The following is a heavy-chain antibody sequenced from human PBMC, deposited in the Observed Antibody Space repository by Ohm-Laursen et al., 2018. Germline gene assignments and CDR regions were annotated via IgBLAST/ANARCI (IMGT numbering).Heavy chain of an antibody. J-gene: IGHJ4*02. CDR1: GFTFSNYG. Sequence: GSLRLSCAASGFTFSNYGMNWVRQTPGKGLEWVSVIRGDDDTTYYIDSVKGRFTISRDNSRDTLYLQMNSLRAEDTAIYYCAKGFSLSCYTGCDCWGQGTLVTVSS. D-gene: IGHD2-2*02. CDR2: IRGDDDTT. V-gene: IGHV3-23*01. CDR3: AKGFSLSCYTGCDC.